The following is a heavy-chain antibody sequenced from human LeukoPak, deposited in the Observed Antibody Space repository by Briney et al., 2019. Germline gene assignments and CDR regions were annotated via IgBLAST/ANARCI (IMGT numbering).Heavy chain of an antibody. CDR2: INHSGNT. CDR3: ATVYSGYDVVGEDY. CDR1: GGSFSGYY. D-gene: IGHD5-12*01. J-gene: IGHJ4*02. V-gene: IGHV4-34*01. Sequence: KPSQTLSLTCAVYGGSFSGYYWSWIRQPPGKGLVWIGEINHSGNTNYNPSLKSRVTISVDTSKNQFSLNLSSVTAADTAVYYCATVYSGYDVVGEDYWGQGTLVTVSS.